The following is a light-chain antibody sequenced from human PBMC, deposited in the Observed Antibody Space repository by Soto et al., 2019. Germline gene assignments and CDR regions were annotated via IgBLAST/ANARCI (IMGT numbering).Light chain of an antibody. Sequence: DIQMTQSPSTLSASVGDRVTITCRASQTVSSWLAWYQQKPGKAPKLLIYMASTLKSGVPSRFSGSGSGTEFTLTISSLQPDDFATYYCQHYNSYPEAFGQGTKVELK. CDR2: MAS. CDR1: QTVSSW. J-gene: IGKJ1*01. V-gene: IGKV1-5*03. CDR3: QHYNSYPEA.